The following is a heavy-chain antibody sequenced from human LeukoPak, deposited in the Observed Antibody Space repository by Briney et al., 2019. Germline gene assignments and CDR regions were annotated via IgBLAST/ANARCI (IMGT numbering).Heavy chain of an antibody. CDR3: ARAPTGTYHFDY. CDR1: GYTFTSYY. Sequence: ASVKVSCKASGYTFTSYYMHWVRQAPGQGLEWMGIINPSGGSTSYAQKFQGRVTMTRDTSTSTVYMELSNLRSEDTAVYYCARAPTGTYHFDYWGQGTLVTVSS. D-gene: IGHD1-1*01. J-gene: IGHJ4*02. V-gene: IGHV1-46*01. CDR2: INPSGGST.